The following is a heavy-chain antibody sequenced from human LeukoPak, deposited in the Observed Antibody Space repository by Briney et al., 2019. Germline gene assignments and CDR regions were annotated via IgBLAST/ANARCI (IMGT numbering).Heavy chain of an antibody. V-gene: IGHV4-30-2*01. CDR2: IYHSGST. J-gene: IGHJ5*02. D-gene: IGHD2-2*01. CDR1: GGSISSGGYS. CDR3: AGDAPAAPRWNWFDP. Sequence: SETLSLTCAVSGGSISSGGYSWSWIRQPPGKGLEWIGYIYHSGSTYYNPSLKSRVTISVDTSKNQFSLKLSSVTAADTAVYYCAGDAPAAPRWNWFDPWGQGTLVTVSS.